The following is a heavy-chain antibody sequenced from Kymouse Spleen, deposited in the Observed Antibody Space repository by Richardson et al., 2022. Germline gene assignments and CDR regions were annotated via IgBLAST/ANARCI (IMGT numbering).Heavy chain of an antibody. CDR1: GYTLTELS. CDR3: ATAGLYSGSYDYYYYYGMDV. Sequence: QVQLVQSGAEVKKPGASVKVSCKVSGYTLTELSMHWVRQAPGKGLEWMGGFDPEDGETIYAQKFQGRVTMTEDTSTDTAYMDLSSLRSEDTAVYYCATAGLYSGSYDYYYYYGMDVWGQGTTVTVSS. V-gene: IGHV1-24*d01. D-gene: IGHD1-26*01. J-gene: IGHJ6*02. CDR2: FDPEDGET.